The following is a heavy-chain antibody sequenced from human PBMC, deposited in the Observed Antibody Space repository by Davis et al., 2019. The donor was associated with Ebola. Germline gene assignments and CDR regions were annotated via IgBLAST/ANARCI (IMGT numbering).Heavy chain of an antibody. CDR2: ISYDGSNK. CDR3: AREQGSGAVAGFGY. D-gene: IGHD6-19*01. Sequence: GESLKISCAASGFTFSRYAMHGVRQAPGKGLEWVAVISYDGSNKYYADSVKGRFTISRDNSKNTLYLQMNSLRAEDTAVYYCAREQGSGAVAGFGYWGQGTLVTVSS. CDR1: GFTFSRYA. J-gene: IGHJ4*02. V-gene: IGHV3-30-3*01.